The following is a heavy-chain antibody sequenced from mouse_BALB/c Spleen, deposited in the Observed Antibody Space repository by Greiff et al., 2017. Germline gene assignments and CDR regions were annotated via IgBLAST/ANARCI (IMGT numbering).Heavy chain of an antibody. V-gene: IGHV2-6-2*01. CDR3: ARHEGYGSSYNFDY. Sequence: VQLVESGPDLVAPSQSLSITCTVSGFSLTSYGVHWVRQPPGKGLEWLVVIWSDGSTTYNSALKSRLSISKDNSKSQVFLKMNSLQTDDTAMYYCARHEGYGSSYNFDYWGQGTTLTVSS. CDR1: GFSLTSYG. J-gene: IGHJ2*01. CDR2: IWSDGST. D-gene: IGHD1-1*01.